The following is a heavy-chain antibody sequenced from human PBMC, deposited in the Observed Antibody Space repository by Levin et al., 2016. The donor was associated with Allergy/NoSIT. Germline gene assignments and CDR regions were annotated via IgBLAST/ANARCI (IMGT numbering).Heavy chain of an antibody. D-gene: IGHD3-9*01. V-gene: IGHV1-2*02. J-gene: IGHJ4*02. Sequence: WVRQAPGQGLEWMGWINPTSGGTNSAQKFQGRVTMTRDTSISTAFMELSSLTYDDTAIYYCARSGMTGYYSDYWGQGTLVTVSS. CDR3: ARSGMTGYYSDY. CDR2: INPTSGGT.